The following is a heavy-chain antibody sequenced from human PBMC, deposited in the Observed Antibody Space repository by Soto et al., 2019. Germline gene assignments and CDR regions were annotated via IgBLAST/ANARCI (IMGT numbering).Heavy chain of an antibody. J-gene: IGHJ6*03. Sequence: GSLRLSCAASGFTFSSYWMSWVRQAPGKGLEWVANIKQDGSEKYYVDSVKGRFTISRDNAKNSLYLQMNSLRAEDTAVYYCAREERLWGSYCSGGSCYYYYYYMDVWGKGTTVTVSS. CDR1: GFTFSSYW. CDR3: AREERLWGSYCSGGSCYYYYYYMDV. V-gene: IGHV3-7*01. D-gene: IGHD2-15*01. CDR2: IKQDGSEK.